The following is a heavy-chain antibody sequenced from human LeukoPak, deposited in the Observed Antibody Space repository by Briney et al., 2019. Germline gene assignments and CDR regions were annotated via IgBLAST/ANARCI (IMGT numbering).Heavy chain of an antibody. CDR1: GFTFSGSA. V-gene: IGHV3-73*01. Sequence: GGSLRLSCAASGFTFSGSAMHWVRQASGKGLEWVGRIRSKANSYATAYAASVKGRFTISRDDSKNTAYLQMNSLKTEDMAVYYCTSSAGSYSDYWGQGTLVTVSS. CDR2: IRSKANSYAT. D-gene: IGHD6-13*01. J-gene: IGHJ4*02. CDR3: TSSAGSYSDY.